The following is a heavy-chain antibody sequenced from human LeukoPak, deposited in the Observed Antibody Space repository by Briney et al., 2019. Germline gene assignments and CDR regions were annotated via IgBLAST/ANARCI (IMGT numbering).Heavy chain of an antibody. CDR1: GFSFSSNA. V-gene: IGHV3-23*01. D-gene: IGHD5-12*01. J-gene: IGHJ4*02. CDR3: AKGPSWLFDY. Sequence: GGSLRLSCADSGFSFSSNAMSWVRQAPGKGLEWVSTVSPSGGVTYYEDSVKGRFTVYRDKSNNPLYLQMNSLRAEDTAVYYCAKGPSWLFDYWGQGTLVTVSS. CDR2: VSPSGGVT.